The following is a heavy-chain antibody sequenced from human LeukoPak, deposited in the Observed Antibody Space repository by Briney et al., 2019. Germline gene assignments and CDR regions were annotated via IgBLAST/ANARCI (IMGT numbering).Heavy chain of an antibody. CDR1: GYTLTELS. CDR2: FDPEVGET. J-gene: IGHJ6*03. Sequence: GASVKVSCKVSGYTLTELSMHWVRQAPGKGLEWMGGFDPEVGETIYAQKFRGRVTMTEDTSPDTAYMELSSLRSDDTAVYYCARDCSGGSCYDFAGRTNYYYYYYYMDVWGKGTTVTVSS. CDR3: ARDCSGGSCYDFAGRTNYYYYYYYMDV. D-gene: IGHD2-15*01. V-gene: IGHV1-24*01.